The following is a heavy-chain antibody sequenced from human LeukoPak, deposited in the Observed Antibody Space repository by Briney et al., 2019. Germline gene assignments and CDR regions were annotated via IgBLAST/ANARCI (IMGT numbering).Heavy chain of an antibody. CDR1: GFTFSSYD. V-gene: IGHV3-13*01. CDR3: ARGVNGYSSSWYEYSYDY. CDR2: IGTAGDT. Sequence: GGSLRLSCAASGFTFSSYDMHWVRQAPGKGLEWVSAIGTAGDTYYPGSVKGRFTISRENAKNSLYLQMNSLRAGDTAVYYCARGVNGYSSSWYEYSYDYWGQGTLVTVSS. J-gene: IGHJ4*02. D-gene: IGHD6-13*01.